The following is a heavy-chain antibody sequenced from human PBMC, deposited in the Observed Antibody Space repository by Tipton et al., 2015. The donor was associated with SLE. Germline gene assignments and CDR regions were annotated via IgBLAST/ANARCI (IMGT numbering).Heavy chain of an antibody. CDR1: GGSISSYY. D-gene: IGHD5-12*01. CDR2: IYTSGST. V-gene: IGHV4-4*09. CDR3: ARGGGYSGYDGGDWYFDL. Sequence: TLSLTCTVSGGSISSYYWSWIRQPQGKGREWIGYIYTSGSTNYNPSLKSRVTISVDTSKNQFSLKLSSVTAADTAVYYCARGGGYSGYDGGDWYFDLWGRGTLVTVSS. J-gene: IGHJ2*01.